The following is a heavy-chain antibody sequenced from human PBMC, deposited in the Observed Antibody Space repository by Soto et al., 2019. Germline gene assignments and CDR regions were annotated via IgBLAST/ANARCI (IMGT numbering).Heavy chain of an antibody. J-gene: IGHJ4*02. Sequence: GGSLRLSCSASGFTFSSYDMHWVRQGTGKGLEWVSAIGTTGDTYYAGSVRGRFTISRENAKNSLYLQMNSLRAGDTAIYFCARAIGPTLFDYWGQGTLVTVSS. CDR3: ARAIGPTLFDY. V-gene: IGHV3-13*04. D-gene: IGHD3-22*01. CDR1: GFTFSSYD. CDR2: IGTTGDT.